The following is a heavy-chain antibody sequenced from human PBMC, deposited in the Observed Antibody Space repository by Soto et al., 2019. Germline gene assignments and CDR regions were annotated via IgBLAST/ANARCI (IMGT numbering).Heavy chain of an antibody. V-gene: IGHV5-51*01. J-gene: IGHJ6*02. Sequence: GESLKISCKGSGYSFISHWIVWVRQMPGKGLEWMGIVYPGDSDTRYSPSFQGQVTISADKSISTAYLQWSSLKASDTAMYYCARLDYYDSSGYRLMDVWGQGTTVTVSS. CDR3: ARLDYYDSSGYRLMDV. CDR2: VYPGDSDT. CDR1: GYSFISHW. D-gene: IGHD3-22*01.